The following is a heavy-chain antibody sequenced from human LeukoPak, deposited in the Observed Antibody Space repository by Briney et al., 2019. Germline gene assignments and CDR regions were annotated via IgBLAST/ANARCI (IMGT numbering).Heavy chain of an antibody. V-gene: IGHV3-66*01. Sequence: ETLSLTCTVSGGSISSSSYYWGWIRQPPGKGLEWVSIIYSGGTTYYTDSVKGRFLIFRDNSKNTLYLQMNSLRAEDTAVYYCARGHESGYDLWGQGTLVTVSS. D-gene: IGHD5-12*01. J-gene: IGHJ4*02. CDR2: IYSGGTT. CDR3: ARGHESGYDL. CDR1: GGSISSSSYY.